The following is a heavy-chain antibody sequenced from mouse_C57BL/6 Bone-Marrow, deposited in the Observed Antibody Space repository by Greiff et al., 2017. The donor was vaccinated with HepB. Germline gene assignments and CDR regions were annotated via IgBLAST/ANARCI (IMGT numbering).Heavy chain of an antibody. Sequence: VMLVESGPGLVQPSQSLSITCTVSGFSLTSYGVHWVRQSPGKGLEWLGVIWRGGSTDYNAAFMSRLSITKDNSKSQVFFKMNSLQADDTAIYYCAKKGYDGYYDYAMDYWGQGTSVTVSS. CDR3: AKKGYDGYYDYAMDY. CDR1: GFSLTSYG. V-gene: IGHV2-5*01. CDR2: IWRGGST. D-gene: IGHD2-3*01. J-gene: IGHJ4*01.